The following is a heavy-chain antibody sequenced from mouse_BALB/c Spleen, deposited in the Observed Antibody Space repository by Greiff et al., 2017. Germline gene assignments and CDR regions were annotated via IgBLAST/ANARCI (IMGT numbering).Heavy chain of an antibody. CDR2: IYYSGTI. J-gene: IGHJ1*01. D-gene: IGHD2-14*01. CDR1: GISITTGNYR. V-gene: IGHV3-5*02. CDR3: ARYRYDLYWYFDV. Sequence: EVKLQESGPGLVKPSQTVSLTCTVTGISITTGNYRWSWIRQFPGNKLEWIGYIYYSGTITYNPSLTSRTTITRDTSKNQFFLEMNSLTAEDTATYYCARYRYDLYWYFDVWGAGTTVTVSS.